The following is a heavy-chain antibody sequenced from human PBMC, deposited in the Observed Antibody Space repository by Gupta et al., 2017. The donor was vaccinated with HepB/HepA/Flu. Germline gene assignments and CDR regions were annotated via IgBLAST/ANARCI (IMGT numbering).Heavy chain of an antibody. CDR2: IIPILGIA. CDR3: ARDIVVVVAATPSYGMDV. D-gene: IGHD2-15*01. Sequence: QVQLVQSGAEVKKPGSSVTVSCKASGGTFSRYAISWVRQAPGQGLEWMGRIIPILGIANYAKKFQGRVTITADKSTSTAYRELSSLRSEDTAVYDCARDIVVVVAATPSYGMDVWGQGTTVTVSS. CDR1: GGTFSRYA. J-gene: IGHJ6*02. V-gene: IGHV1-69*04.